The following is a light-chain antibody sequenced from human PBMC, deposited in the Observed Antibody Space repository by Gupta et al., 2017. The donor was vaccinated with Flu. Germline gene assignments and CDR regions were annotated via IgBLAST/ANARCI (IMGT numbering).Light chain of an antibody. CDR1: QSISTS. Sequence: VMTQSPATLSLSPGERATLSCRASQSISTSLVWYQHKPGQAPRLLIYGASIRATGIPARFSGSGYRTDFTLTISSRQSEDFAVYYCQQDNNWPPYTFGQGTKLEIK. CDR3: QQDNNWPPYT. J-gene: IGKJ2*01. V-gene: IGKV3-15*01. CDR2: GAS.